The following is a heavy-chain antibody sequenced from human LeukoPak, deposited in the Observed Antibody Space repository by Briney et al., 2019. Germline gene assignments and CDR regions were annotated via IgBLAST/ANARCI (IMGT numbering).Heavy chain of an antibody. CDR3: ASTPGLHWFDP. D-gene: IGHD1-14*01. V-gene: IGHV4-59*08. CDR2: IYYSGST. CDR1: GGSISSYY. Sequence: PSETLSLTCTVSGGSISSYYWSWIRQPPGKGLEWIGYIYYSGSTNYNPSLKSRVTISVDTSKNQFSLKLSYVTAADTDVYYCASTPGLHWFDPWGQGTLCTVSS. J-gene: IGHJ5*02.